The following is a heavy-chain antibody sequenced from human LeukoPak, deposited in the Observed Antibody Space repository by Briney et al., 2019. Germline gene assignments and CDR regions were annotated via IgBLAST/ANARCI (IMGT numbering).Heavy chain of an antibody. CDR2: IYGGTST. CDR1: GFTFSRYW. Sequence: GGSLRLSCAASGFTFSRYWMSWVRQAPGKGLEWVSVIYGGTSTYYADSVKGRFTISRDDSRNTLYLRMSSLRAEDTAVYYCASRYEGASYYYYGMDVWGQGTTVTVSS. CDR3: ASRYEGASYYYYGMDV. V-gene: IGHV3-66*01. D-gene: IGHD1-14*01. J-gene: IGHJ6*02.